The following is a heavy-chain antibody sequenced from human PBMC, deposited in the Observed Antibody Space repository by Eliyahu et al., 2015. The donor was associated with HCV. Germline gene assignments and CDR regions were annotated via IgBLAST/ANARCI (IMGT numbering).Heavy chain of an antibody. D-gene: IGHD1-26*01. J-gene: IGHJ4*02. Sequence: QVQLVQSGPEVKXPGASVXVSXXTSXYTFISXGISWVRQAPGQGLEWMGGISVYNGNTNYAQTVQDRVTMTTDTSTNTAYMELRSLRSDDTAVYYCARDALWGLMGSTYYFDYWGQGTLVTVSS. CDR3: ARDALWGLMGSTYYFDY. V-gene: IGHV1-18*01. CDR2: ISVYNGNT. CDR1: XYTFISXG.